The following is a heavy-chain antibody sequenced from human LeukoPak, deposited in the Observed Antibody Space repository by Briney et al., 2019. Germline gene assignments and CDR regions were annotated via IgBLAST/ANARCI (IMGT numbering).Heavy chain of an antibody. CDR3: AKIPTYYYGSGSKDYYYYMDV. J-gene: IGHJ6*03. Sequence: PGGSLRLSCAASGFTFSSYGMHWVRQAPGKGLEWVAFIRYDGSNKYYADSVKGRFTISRDNSKNTLYLQMNSLRAEDTAVYYCAKIPTYYYGSGSKDYYYYMDVWGKGTTVTVSS. CDR2: IRYDGSNK. V-gene: IGHV3-30*02. CDR1: GFTFSSYG. D-gene: IGHD3-10*01.